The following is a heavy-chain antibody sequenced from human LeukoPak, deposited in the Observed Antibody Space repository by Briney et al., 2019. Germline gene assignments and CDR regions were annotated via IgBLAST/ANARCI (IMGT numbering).Heavy chain of an antibody. D-gene: IGHD1-1*01. J-gene: IGHJ5*02. CDR1: GYTFTSYA. CDR2: INAGNGNT. V-gene: IGHV1-3*01. Sequence: GASVKVSCKASGYTFTSYAMHWVRQAPGQRLEWMGWINAGNGNTKYSQKFQGRVTMTTDTSTSTAYMELRSLRSDDTAVYYCARDQRAFLTPRYGRWFDPWGQGTLVTVSS. CDR3: ARDQRAFLTPRYGRWFDP.